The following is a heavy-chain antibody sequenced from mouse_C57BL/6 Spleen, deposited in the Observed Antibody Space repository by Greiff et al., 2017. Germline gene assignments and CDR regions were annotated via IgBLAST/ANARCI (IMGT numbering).Heavy chain of an antibody. CDR3: ARSIYDGYYDYAMDY. Sequence: VQLQQSGPELVKPGASVKMSCKASGYTFTDYNMHWVKQSHGKSLEWIGYINPNNGGTSYNQKFKGKATLTVNKSSITAYMELRSLTSEDSAVYYCARSIYDGYYDYAMDYWGQGTSVTVSS. CDR2: INPNNGGT. CDR1: GYTFTDYN. D-gene: IGHD2-3*01. V-gene: IGHV1-22*01. J-gene: IGHJ4*01.